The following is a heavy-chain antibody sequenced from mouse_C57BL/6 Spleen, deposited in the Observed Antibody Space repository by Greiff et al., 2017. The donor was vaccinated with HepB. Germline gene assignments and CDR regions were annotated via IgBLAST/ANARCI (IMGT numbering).Heavy chain of an antibody. J-gene: IGHJ4*01. CDR3: EREYPPDAMED. CDR2: IYPGDGDT. Sequence: QVQLQQSGAELVKPGASVKISCKASGYAFSSYWMNWVKQRPGKGLEWIGQIYPGDGDTNYNGKCKGKATLTADKASSTAYMQLSSLTSEDSAVYLCEREYPPDAMEDWGQGTSVTVSS. CDR1: GYAFSSYW. D-gene: IGHD2-10*02. V-gene: IGHV1-80*01.